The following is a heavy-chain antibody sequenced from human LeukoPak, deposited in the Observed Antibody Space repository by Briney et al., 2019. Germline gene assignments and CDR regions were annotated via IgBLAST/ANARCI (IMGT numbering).Heavy chain of an antibody. CDR1: GYTFTIYD. V-gene: IGHV1-8*01. CDR2: MNPNSGNT. D-gene: IGHD2-2*01. J-gene: IGHJ1*01. Sequence: GASVKVSFKASGYTFTIYDINWVRQATGQGREGMGWMNPNSGNTGYAQKLQGRVTMTTDTSTSTAYLELRSLRSDDTAVYYCAIRMGPAAKEYFQYWGQGTLVTVSS. CDR3: AIRMGPAAKEYFQY.